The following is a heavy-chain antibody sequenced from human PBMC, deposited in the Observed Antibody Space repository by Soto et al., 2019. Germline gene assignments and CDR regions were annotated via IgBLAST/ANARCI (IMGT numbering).Heavy chain of an antibody. D-gene: IGHD3-22*01. J-gene: IGHJ6*04. CDR3: ARRGGHYYDSSGYYSTYYYYGMDV. Sequence: PGESLKISCKGSGYSFTSYWISWVRQMPGKGLEWMGRIDPSDSYTNYSPSFQGHVTIAADKSISTAYRQWSSLKASDTAMYYCARRGGHYYDSSGYYSTYYYYGMDVWGEGTTVTVSS. CDR1: GYSFTSYW. CDR2: IDPSDSYT. V-gene: IGHV5-10-1*01.